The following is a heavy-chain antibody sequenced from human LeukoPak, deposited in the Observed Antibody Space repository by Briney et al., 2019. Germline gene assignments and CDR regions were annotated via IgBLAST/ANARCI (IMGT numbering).Heavy chain of an antibody. D-gene: IGHD3-10*01. CDR1: GYTFTRYY. CDR3: ARQAATSGWYFDY. J-gene: IGHJ4*02. V-gene: IGHV1-46*01. CDR2: INPSDGGA. Sequence: ASVKVSCKASGYTFTRYYMHWVRQAPGQGLEWMGIINPSDGGASYTQKFQGRVTMTRDTSTSTVYMDLSSLRSEDTAVYYCARQAATSGWYFDYWGQGTLATVSS.